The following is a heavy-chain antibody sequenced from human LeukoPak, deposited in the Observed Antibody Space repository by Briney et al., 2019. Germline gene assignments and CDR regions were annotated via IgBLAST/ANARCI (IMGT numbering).Heavy chain of an antibody. CDR2: TKRDGGEK. CDR1: TFTFTPGW. D-gene: IGHD5-18*01. CDR3: ASLDTAHPSGVY. J-gene: IGHJ4*02. Sequence: GGSLRLSCEASTFTFTPGWMSWVRQAPGKGLEWVAMTKRDGGEKYYVDSVKGRFTISRDNAKKSLYLQMDSLRDEDTAVYYCASLDTAHPSGVYWGQGTLVTVSS. V-gene: IGHV3-7*01.